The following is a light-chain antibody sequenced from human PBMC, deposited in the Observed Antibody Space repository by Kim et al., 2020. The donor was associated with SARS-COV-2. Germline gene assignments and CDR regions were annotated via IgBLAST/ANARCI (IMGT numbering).Light chain of an antibody. J-gene: IGKJ4*01. CDR1: QDIRRY. V-gene: IGKV1-9*01. CDR3: LQVNSYPLT. CDR2: GES. Sequence: IQLTQSPSSLSASVGDRVTITCRASQDIRRYLAWYQQKPGKPPKVLIYGESTLQSGAPSRFSASGSGTDFTLTVTSLQPEDFATYYCLQVNSYPLTFGGGTKVDIK.